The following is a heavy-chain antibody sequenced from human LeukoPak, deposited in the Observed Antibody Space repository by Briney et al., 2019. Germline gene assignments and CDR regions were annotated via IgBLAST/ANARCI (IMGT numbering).Heavy chain of an antibody. CDR2: MNPNSGNT. J-gene: IGHJ5*02. Sequence: GASVKVSCKASGYTFTSYDINWVRQATGQGLEWMGWMNPNSGNTGYAQKFQGRVTITRNTSISTAYMELSSLRSEDTAVYYCARSSIVADERDWFDPWGQGTLVTVSS. CDR3: ARSSIVADERDWFDP. CDR1: GYTFTSYD. V-gene: IGHV1-8*03. D-gene: IGHD6-13*01.